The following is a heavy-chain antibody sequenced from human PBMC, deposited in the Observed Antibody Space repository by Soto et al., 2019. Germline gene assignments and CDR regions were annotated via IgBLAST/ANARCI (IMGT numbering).Heavy chain of an antibody. CDR1: GFTLSSYA. CDR3: ARSLLVSARSGDYFDN. D-gene: IGHD3-10*01. V-gene: IGHV3-23*01. J-gene: IGHJ4*02. Sequence: QLLESGGGLEQPGGSLRLSCAASGFTLSSYAMSWVRQAPGKGLEWVSAISGSDGSTYYADPVKGRFTISRDNSKNPLYLQLNSLGAGDTAVYYCARSLLVSARSGDYFDNWGQGPLVTVSS. CDR2: ISGSDGST.